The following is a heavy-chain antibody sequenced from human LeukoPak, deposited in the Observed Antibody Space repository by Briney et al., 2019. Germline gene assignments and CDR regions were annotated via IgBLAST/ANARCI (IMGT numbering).Heavy chain of an antibody. CDR1: GFTFSSYE. J-gene: IGHJ5*02. CDR2: ISSSGSTI. D-gene: IGHD2-21*02. CDR3: ARDYCGGDCYSEGWFDP. Sequence: PGGSLRLSCAASGFTFSSYEMNWVRQAPGKGLEWVSYISSSGSTIYYADSVKGRFTISRDNAKNSLFLQMNSLRAEDTAVYYCARDYCGGDCYSEGWFDPWGQGTLVTVSS. V-gene: IGHV3-48*03.